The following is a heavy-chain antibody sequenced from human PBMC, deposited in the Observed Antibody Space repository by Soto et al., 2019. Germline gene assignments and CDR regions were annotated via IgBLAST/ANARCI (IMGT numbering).Heavy chain of an antibody. V-gene: IGHV3-23*01. J-gene: IGHJ4*02. D-gene: IGHD2-15*01. Sequence: LRLSCTASGFTFNKYAMSWVRQAPGKGSEWVSAITDSGAASHYADSVKGRFTVSRDNSKNTLYLQMNSLRADDTAVYYCARDLSVVFDYWGQGTLVTVSS. CDR2: ITDSGAAS. CDR3: ARDLSVVFDY. CDR1: GFTFNKYA.